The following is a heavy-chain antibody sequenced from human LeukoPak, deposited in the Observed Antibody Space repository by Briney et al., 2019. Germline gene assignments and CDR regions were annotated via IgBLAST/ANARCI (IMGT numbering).Heavy chain of an antibody. CDR1: GFTFSGYS. Sequence: AGGSLRLSCAASGFTFSGYSMNWVRQAPGKGLEWVSSITSSSTYIYYADSVKGRFTISRDNSKNSLYLQMNSLRAEDTAFYYCAREATYDVSDNWGQGTLVTVSS. D-gene: IGHD3-16*01. CDR3: AREATYDVSDN. V-gene: IGHV3-21*01. J-gene: IGHJ4*02. CDR2: ITSSSTYI.